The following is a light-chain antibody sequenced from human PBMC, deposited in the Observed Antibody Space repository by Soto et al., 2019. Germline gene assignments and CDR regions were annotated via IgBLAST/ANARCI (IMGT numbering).Light chain of an antibody. J-gene: IGKJ3*01. CDR2: TAS. V-gene: IGKV1-39*01. Sequence: DIQMTQSPSSLSASVGDRVTITCRASEIIGNHLNWYQQKPGKVPKLLIFTASTLQSGVPSRFSGSGSGTDFTLPISSLQPEDFATYYCQQSYTTLFTFGPGTKVDVK. CDR3: QQSYTTLFT. CDR1: EIIGNH.